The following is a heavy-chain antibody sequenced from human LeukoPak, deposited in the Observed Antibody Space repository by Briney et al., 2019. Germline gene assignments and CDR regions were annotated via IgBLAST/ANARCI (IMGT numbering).Heavy chain of an antibody. J-gene: IGHJ6*03. D-gene: IGHD3-10*01. Sequence: SETLSLTCTVSGYSISRGYSWGWIRQPPGKGLEWIGNIYHSGSTNYSPSLKSRVTISVDTSKNQFSLKLSSVTAADTAVYYCARALLNYYGSGTQDYYMDVWGKGTTVTISS. V-gene: IGHV4-38-2*02. CDR2: IYHSGST. CDR3: ARALLNYYGSGTQDYYMDV. CDR1: GYSISRGYS.